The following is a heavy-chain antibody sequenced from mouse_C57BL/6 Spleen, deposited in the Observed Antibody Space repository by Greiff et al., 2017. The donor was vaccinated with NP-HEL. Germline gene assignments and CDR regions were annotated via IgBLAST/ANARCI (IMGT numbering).Heavy chain of an antibody. D-gene: IGHD1-1*01. V-gene: IGHV5-17*01. CDR1: GFTFSDYG. Sequence: DVQLVESGGGLVKPGGSLKLSCAASGFTFSDYGMHWVRQAPEKGLEWVAYISSGSSTIYYADTVKGRFTISRDNAKNTLFLQMTSLRSEDTAMYYCARGGSSYGWYFDVWGTRTTVTVSS. CDR3: ARGGSSYGWYFDV. J-gene: IGHJ1*03. CDR2: ISSGSSTI.